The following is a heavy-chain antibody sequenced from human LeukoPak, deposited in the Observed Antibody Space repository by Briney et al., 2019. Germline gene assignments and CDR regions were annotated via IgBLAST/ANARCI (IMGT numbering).Heavy chain of an antibody. CDR2: MNPNSGNT. J-gene: IGHJ6*02. CDR3: ARGRSGALRYYGMDV. Sequence: GASVKVSCTASGGTFSSYAISWVRQATGQGLEWMGWMNPNSGNTGYAQKFQGRVTMTRNTSISTAYMELSSLRSEDTAVYYCARGRSGALRYYGMDVWGQGTTVTVSS. CDR1: GGTFSSYA. D-gene: IGHD5-12*01. V-gene: IGHV1-8*02.